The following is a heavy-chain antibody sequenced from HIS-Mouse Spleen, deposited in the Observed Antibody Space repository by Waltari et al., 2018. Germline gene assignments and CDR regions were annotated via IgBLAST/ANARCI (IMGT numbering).Heavy chain of an antibody. D-gene: IGHD6-13*01. CDR2: SYYSGST. CDR1: GGSNSSSSYS. J-gene: IGHJ2*01. Sequence: QLQLPESGPGLVTPSETLSLTRTVSGGSNSSSSYSRGRIHHPPGKGLGWIGSSYYSGSTYNNPSLKSRVTISVDTSKNQFSLKLSSVTAADTAVYYCAREIPYSSSWYDWYFDLWGRGTLVTVSS. CDR3: AREIPYSSSWYDWYFDL. V-gene: IGHV4-39*07.